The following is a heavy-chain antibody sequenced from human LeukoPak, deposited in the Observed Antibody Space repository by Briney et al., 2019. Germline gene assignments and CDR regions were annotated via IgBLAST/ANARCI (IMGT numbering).Heavy chain of an antibody. CDR2: ISSSSSYI. D-gene: IGHD6-19*01. CDR3: AKYSSGWGGIYYYYMDV. J-gene: IGHJ6*03. Sequence: PGGSLRLSCAASGFTFSSYSMNWVRQAPGKGLEWVSSISSSSSYIYYADSVKGRFTISRDNAKNSLYLQMNSLRAEDTAVYYCAKYSSGWGGIYYYYMDVWGKGTTVTVSS. CDR1: GFTFSSYS. V-gene: IGHV3-21*01.